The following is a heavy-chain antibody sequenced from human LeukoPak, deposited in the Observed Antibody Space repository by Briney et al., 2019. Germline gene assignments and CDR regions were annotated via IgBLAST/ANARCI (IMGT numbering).Heavy chain of an antibody. J-gene: IGHJ4*02. V-gene: IGHV3-30*02. CDR3: AKDRNYYGSGFPGYFDY. CDR2: IRYDGSNK. CDR1: GFTFSSYG. Sequence: GGSLRLSCAASGFTFSSYGMHWVRQAPGKGLEWVAFIRYDGSNKYYADSVKVRFTISRDNSKNTLYLQMNSLRAEDTAVYYCAKDRNYYGSGFPGYFDYWGQGPLVTVSS. D-gene: IGHD3-10*01.